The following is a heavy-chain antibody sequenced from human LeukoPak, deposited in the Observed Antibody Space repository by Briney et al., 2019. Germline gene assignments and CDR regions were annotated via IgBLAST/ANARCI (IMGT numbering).Heavy chain of an antibody. V-gene: IGHV4-39*07. J-gene: IGHJ4*02. CDR2: IYYSGST. Sequence: SETLSLTCTVSGGSISSSSYYWGWIRQPPGKGLEWIGSIYYSGSTYYNPSLKSRVTISVDTSKNQFSLKLSSVTAADTAVYYCARGLAGPGYFDYWGQGTLVTVSS. D-gene: IGHD6-19*01. CDR1: GGSISSSSYY. CDR3: ARGLAGPGYFDY.